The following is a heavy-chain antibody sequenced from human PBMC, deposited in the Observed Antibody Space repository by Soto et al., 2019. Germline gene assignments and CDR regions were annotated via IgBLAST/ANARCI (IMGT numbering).Heavy chain of an antibody. Sequence: QVQLVQSGAEVKKPGASVKVSCKASGYTFNTYNMYWVRQAPGQGLEWMGVINPSIGSTNYAQKFQGXXIXTXXTSTSTVYMELSTLRSDDTAVYYCARLYSGSRLDCWGQGTLVTVSS. CDR3: ARLYSGSRLDC. CDR2: INPSIGST. D-gene: IGHD1-26*01. CDR1: GYTFNTYN. V-gene: IGHV1-46*02. J-gene: IGHJ4*02.